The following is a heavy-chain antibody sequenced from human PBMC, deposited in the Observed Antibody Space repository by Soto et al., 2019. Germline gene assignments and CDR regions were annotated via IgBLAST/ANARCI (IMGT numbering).Heavy chain of an antibody. D-gene: IGHD6-19*01. CDR3: ARSFGWYAIDR. CDR1: SASISSEQR. J-gene: IGHJ1*01. Sequence: QMQLQESGPRLVKPSETLSLTCAVSSASISSEQRWSWVRQPPGKGLEWIGEIHHSGSTNNNPSLTSQVTRSVDKSKNQFSLNLSSVTAADTAVYYCARSFGWYAIDRWGQGTLVTVSS. CDR2: IHHSGST. V-gene: IGHV4-4*02.